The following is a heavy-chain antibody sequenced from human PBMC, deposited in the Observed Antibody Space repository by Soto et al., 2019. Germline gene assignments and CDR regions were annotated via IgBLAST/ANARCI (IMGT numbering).Heavy chain of an antibody. V-gene: IGHV4-39*01. J-gene: IGHJ4*02. CDR1: GDSITSNSYF. CDR2: MYYSGTT. D-gene: IGHD6-19*01. CDR3: ASHFSVDYFDY. Sequence: QLQLQESGPGLVKPSETLSLTCTVSGDSITSNSYFWAWIRQPPGKGLEWIGRMYYSGTTYYNPSLKSRVTISVDRSKNQFSLKLSSVTAADTAVYYCASHFSVDYFDYWGQGALVTVSS.